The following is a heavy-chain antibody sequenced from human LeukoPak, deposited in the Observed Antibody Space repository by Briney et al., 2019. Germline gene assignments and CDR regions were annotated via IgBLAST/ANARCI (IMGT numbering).Heavy chain of an antibody. V-gene: IGHV4-34*01. Sequence: SETLSLTCAVYGGSFSGYYWSWIRQPPGKGLGWIGEINHSGSTDYNPSLKSRVTISVDTSKNQFSLKLSSVTAADTAVYYCARGRMGPYYYDSSGPHHFDYWGQGTLVTVSS. CDR2: INHSGST. J-gene: IGHJ4*02. CDR3: ARGRMGPYYYDSSGPHHFDY. CDR1: GGSFSGYY. D-gene: IGHD3-22*01.